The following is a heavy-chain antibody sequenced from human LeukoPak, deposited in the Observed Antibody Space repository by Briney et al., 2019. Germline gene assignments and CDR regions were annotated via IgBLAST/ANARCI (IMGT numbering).Heavy chain of an antibody. CDR2: IWSDATNI. V-gene: IGHV3-33*01. CDR1: GFIFSHHG. J-gene: IGHJ4*01. CDR3: ARDAQRGFDYSNSLKN. Sequence: PGGSLRLSCAASGFIFSHHGMHWVRQAPGKGLEWVAVIWSDATNILYADSVKGRFTISRDNSQNTVFLQMNSLRVKDTAIYYCARDAQRGFDYSNSLKNWGHGTLVTVSS. D-gene: IGHD4-11*01.